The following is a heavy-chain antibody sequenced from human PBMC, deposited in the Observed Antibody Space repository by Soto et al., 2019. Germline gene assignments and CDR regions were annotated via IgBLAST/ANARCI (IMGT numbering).Heavy chain of an antibody. CDR3: ARRGGYYYGMDV. J-gene: IGHJ6*02. CDR2: IIPILGIA. CDR1: GRTFSSYT. V-gene: IGHV1-69*02. D-gene: IGHD3-16*01. Sequence: QVQLVQSGAEVKKPGSSVKVSCKASGRTFSSYTISWVRQAPGQGLEWMGRIIPILGIANYAQKFQGRVTITADKSTSTAYMRLSSLRSEDTAVYYCARRGGYYYGMDVWGQGTTVTVSS.